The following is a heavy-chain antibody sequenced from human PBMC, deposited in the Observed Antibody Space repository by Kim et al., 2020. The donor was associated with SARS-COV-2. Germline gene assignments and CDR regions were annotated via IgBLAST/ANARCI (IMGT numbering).Heavy chain of an antibody. Sequence: SETLSLTCAVYGGSFSGYYWSWIRQPPGKGLEWIGEINHSGSTNYNPSLKSRVTISVDTSKNQFSLKLSSVTAADTAVYYCARVQRGVWFGELLTPRPTARFDPWGQGTLVTVSS. V-gene: IGHV4-34*01. CDR3: ARVQRGVWFGELLTPRPTARFDP. CDR1: GGSFSGYY. CDR2: INHSGST. D-gene: IGHD3-10*01. J-gene: IGHJ5*02.